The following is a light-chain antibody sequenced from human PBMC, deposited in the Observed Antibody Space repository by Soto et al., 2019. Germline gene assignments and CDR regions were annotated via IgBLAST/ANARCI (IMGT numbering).Light chain of an antibody. CDR1: QSVSSN. J-gene: IGKJ1*01. V-gene: IGKV3-20*01. CDR3: QQYGSSGT. CDR2: GAS. Sequence: EIVLTQSPATLSLSPGERATLSFWASQSVSSNLAWYQQKPGQAPRLLIYGASNRATGIPDRFSGSGSGTDFTLTISRLEPEDFAVYYCQQYGSSGTFGQGTKVDIK.